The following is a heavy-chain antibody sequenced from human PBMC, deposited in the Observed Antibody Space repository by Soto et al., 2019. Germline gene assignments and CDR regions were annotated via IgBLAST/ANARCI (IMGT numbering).Heavy chain of an antibody. CDR1: GGSFSGYY. CDR3: ARVGYDILTGPRPLDY. V-gene: IGHV4-34*01. CDR2: INHSGST. J-gene: IGHJ4*02. D-gene: IGHD3-9*01. Sequence: QVQLQQWGAGLLKPSETLSLTCAVYGGSFSGYYWSWIRQPPGKGLEWIGEINHSGSTNYNPSLKSRVTISVDTSKNQFSLTLSSVTAADTAVYYCARVGYDILTGPRPLDYWGQGTLVTVSS.